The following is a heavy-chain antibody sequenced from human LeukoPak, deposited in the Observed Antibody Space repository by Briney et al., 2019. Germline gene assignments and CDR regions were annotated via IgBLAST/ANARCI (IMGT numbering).Heavy chain of an antibody. CDR2: ISAYNGNT. D-gene: IGHD6-19*01. Sequence: ASVKVSCKASGYSFTGYYMHWVRQAPGQGLEWMGWISAYNGNTNYAQKFHDRIILTTDTSTSTAYMELGSLRSDDTAVYYCARDRGSLAVADSRTSDFWGQGTLVTVSS. J-gene: IGHJ4*02. CDR3: ARDRGSLAVADSRTSDF. V-gene: IGHV1-18*04. CDR1: GYSFTGYY.